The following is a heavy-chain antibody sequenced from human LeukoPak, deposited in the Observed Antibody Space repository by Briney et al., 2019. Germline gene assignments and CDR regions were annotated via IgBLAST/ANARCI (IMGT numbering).Heavy chain of an antibody. V-gene: IGHV3-43*02. CDR1: GFTFHNYA. J-gene: IGHJ4*02. CDR3: ARDHVYGGADY. CDR2: TSGDGITT. D-gene: IGHD5/OR15-5a*01. Sequence: HPGGSLRLSCAASGFTFHNYAIHWVRQAPGKGLEWVSLTSGDGITTYFADSVKGRFTLSRDNSKSSLFLQMNSLRTEDTALYYCARDHVYGGADYWGQGTLVTVSS.